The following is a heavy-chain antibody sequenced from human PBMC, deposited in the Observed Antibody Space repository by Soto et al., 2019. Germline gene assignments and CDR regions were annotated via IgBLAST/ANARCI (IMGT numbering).Heavy chain of an antibody. J-gene: IGHJ2*01. CDR1: GGTFSSHT. CDR3: ARPDFGDYWYFDL. D-gene: IGHD4-17*01. CDR2: IIPALGTA. V-gene: IGHV1-69*08. Sequence: QDQLVQSGAEVKKPGSSVKVSCKASGGTFSSHTFSWVRQATGQGLEWMGRIIPALGTATYAQKFQGRVTITADESATTCYMELNSLRSEDTAVYYCARPDFGDYWYFDLWGRGTLVTVSS.